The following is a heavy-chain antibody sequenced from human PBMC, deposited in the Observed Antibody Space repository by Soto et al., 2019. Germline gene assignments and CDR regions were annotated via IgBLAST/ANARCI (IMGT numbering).Heavy chain of an antibody. CDR2: IYSTGST. Sequence: QVQLQESGPGLVKSSQTLSLTCTVSGGSISSGDYFWSWIRQPPGKGLVWIGYIYSTGSTYYNPSLKSRVTISVDPAKNQFSLKLHSVTAADTAVYYCARRMPIDSYPFDYWGQGSLVTVSS. CDR1: GGSISSGDYF. V-gene: IGHV4-30-4*01. J-gene: IGHJ4*02. CDR3: ARRMPIDSYPFDY. D-gene: IGHD2-2*01.